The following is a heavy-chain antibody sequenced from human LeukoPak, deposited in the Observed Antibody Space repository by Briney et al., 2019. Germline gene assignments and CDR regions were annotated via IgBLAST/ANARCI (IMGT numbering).Heavy chain of an antibody. CDR1: GYTFTSYY. CDR2: INPSGGST. D-gene: IGHD4-23*01. V-gene: IGHV1-46*01. Sequence: ASVKVSCKASGYTFTSYYMHWVRQAPGQGLEWMGIINPSGGSTSYAQKFQGRVTMTRDMSTSTVYMELSSLRSEDTAVYYCARRRLRWFKGGAFDIWGQGTMVTVSS. J-gene: IGHJ3*02. CDR3: ARRRLRWFKGGAFDI.